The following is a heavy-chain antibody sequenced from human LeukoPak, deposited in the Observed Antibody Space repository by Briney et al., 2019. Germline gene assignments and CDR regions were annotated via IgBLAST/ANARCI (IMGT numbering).Heavy chain of an antibody. V-gene: IGHV3-11*01. CDR3: ARDIVAAGTSASTEYFQH. Sequence: LSLTCNVSGGSISSYYWSWIRQAPGKGLEWVSYISTSGSNIYYADSVKGRFTISRDNAKNSLYLQMNSLRAEDTAVYYCARDIVAAGTSASTEYFQHWGQGTLVTVSS. CDR1: GGSISSYY. D-gene: IGHD6-13*01. CDR2: ISTSGSNI. J-gene: IGHJ1*01.